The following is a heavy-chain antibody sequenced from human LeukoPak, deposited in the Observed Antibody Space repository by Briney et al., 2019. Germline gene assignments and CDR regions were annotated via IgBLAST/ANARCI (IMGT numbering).Heavy chain of an antibody. CDR1: GGSISSHY. CDR2: IYYSGST. Sequence: SETLSLTCTVPGGSISSHYWGWIRQPPGKGLEWIGYIYYSGSTNYNPALKSRVTISVDTSKNQFSLKLSSVTAADTAVYYCARHDYGGAGAFDIWGQGTMVTVSS. D-gene: IGHD4-23*01. J-gene: IGHJ3*02. V-gene: IGHV4-59*08. CDR3: ARHDYGGAGAFDI.